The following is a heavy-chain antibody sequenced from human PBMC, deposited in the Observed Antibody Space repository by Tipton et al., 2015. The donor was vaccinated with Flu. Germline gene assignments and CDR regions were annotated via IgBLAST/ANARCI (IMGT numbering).Heavy chain of an antibody. CDR1: GGSISSYY. Sequence: LRLSCTVSGGSISSYYWSWIRQPPGKGLEWIGYIYYSGSTNYNPSLKSRVTISVDTSKNQFSLKLSSVTAADTAVYYWARDRSYSGYDYWGQGTLVTVSS. D-gene: IGHD5-12*01. V-gene: IGHV4-59*01. CDR3: ARDRSYSGYDY. J-gene: IGHJ4*02. CDR2: IYYSGST.